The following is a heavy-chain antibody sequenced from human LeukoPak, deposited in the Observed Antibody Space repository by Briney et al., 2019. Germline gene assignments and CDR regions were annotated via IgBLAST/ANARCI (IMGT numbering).Heavy chain of an antibody. V-gene: IGHV3-73*01. CDR1: GFTFSGSA. D-gene: IGHD6-13*01. CDR3: TRRGLGSSLGYYYGMDV. Sequence: GGSLRLSCAASGFTFSGSAMHWVRQASGKGLEWVGRIRSKANSYATAYAASVKGRFTISRDDSKNTAYLQMNSLKTEDTAVYYCTRRGLGSSLGYYYGMDVWGQGTTVTVSS. CDR2: IRSKANSYAT. J-gene: IGHJ6*02.